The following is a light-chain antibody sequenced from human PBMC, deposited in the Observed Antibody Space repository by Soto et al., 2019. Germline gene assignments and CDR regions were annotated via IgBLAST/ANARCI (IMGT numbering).Light chain of an antibody. CDR3: QQYNDWPLT. CDR2: GAS. CDR1: QSVNIY. V-gene: IGKV3D-15*01. Sequence: EIVMTQSPASLSVSPGERATLSCRASQSVNIYLAWYQQKPGQAPRLLIFGASSRAAGIPDRFSGSGSGTDFTLTISRLEPEDFAVYCCQQYNDWPLTFGQGTKVDIK. J-gene: IGKJ1*01.